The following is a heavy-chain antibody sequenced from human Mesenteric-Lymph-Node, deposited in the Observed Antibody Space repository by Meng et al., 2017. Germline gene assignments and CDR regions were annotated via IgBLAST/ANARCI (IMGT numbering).Heavy chain of an antibody. Sequence: GESLKISCAASGFTFTRFWITWVRQAPGKGLEWVANMSPDGSVKNYVDSVKGRFTISRDNAKDSLYLQMNSLRAEDTALYYCARYSTGPSRIDVWGQGTTVTVSS. J-gene: IGHJ6*02. CDR2: MSPDGSVK. CDR1: GFTFTRFW. CDR3: ARYSTGPSRIDV. D-gene: IGHD2-8*02. V-gene: IGHV3-7*01.